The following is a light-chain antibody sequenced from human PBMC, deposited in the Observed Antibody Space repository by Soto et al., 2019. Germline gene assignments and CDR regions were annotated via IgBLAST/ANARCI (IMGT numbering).Light chain of an antibody. CDR3: QQYTNTNNPWM. CDR1: QSALNRSYNKNY. V-gene: IGKV4-1*01. CDR2: DAS. J-gene: IGKJ1*01. Sequence: DIVMTQSPASLAVSLGERATINCKSSQSALNRSYNKNYLAWYQQKPGKAPKLLVYDASTLQSGVASRFSGSGSGTEFTLIISGLQPDDSATYYCQQYTNTNNPWMFGQGTKVDIK.